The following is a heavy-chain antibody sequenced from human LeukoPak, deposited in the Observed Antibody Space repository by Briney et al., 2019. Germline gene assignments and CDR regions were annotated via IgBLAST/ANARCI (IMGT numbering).Heavy chain of an antibody. Sequence: SETLSLTCTVSGGSISSYYWSWIRQPPGKGLEWIGYIYYSGSTNYNPSLKSRVTISVDTSKNQFSLKLSSVTAADTAVYYCARGPDYYDSSGYYPNWFDPWGQGTRVTVSS. D-gene: IGHD3-22*01. J-gene: IGHJ5*02. V-gene: IGHV4-59*01. CDR2: IYYSGST. CDR1: GGSISSYY. CDR3: ARGPDYYDSSGYYPNWFDP.